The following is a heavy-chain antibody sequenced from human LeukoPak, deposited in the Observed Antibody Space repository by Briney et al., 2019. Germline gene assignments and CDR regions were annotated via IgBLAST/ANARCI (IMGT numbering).Heavy chain of an antibody. CDR1: GGSFSGYY. D-gene: IGHD3-10*01. Sequence: PSETLSLTCAVYGGSFSGYYWSWIRQTPGKGLEWIGEINHSGSTNYNPSLKSRVTISGDTSKNQFSLKLSSVTAADTAVYYCAQTNNYYGSGTYDYWGQGTLVTVSS. V-gene: IGHV4-34*01. J-gene: IGHJ4*02. CDR2: INHSGST. CDR3: AQTNNYYGSGTYDY.